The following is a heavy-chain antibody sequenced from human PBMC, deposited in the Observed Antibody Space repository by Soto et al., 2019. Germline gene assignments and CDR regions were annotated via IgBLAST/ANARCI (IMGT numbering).Heavy chain of an antibody. J-gene: IGHJ4*02. CDR3: AKVVVAATRHTDFDS. Sequence: SETLSLTCTVSGGSINSNNYYWAWIRQPPGKGLAWIASIYYDGSTYYNPSPKSRVSISVDTSKNHFSLKLSSATAADTAVYYCAKVVVAATRHTDFDSWGQGTLVTVSS. V-gene: IGHV4-39*02. D-gene: IGHD2-15*01. CDR2: IYYDGST. CDR1: GGSINSNNYY.